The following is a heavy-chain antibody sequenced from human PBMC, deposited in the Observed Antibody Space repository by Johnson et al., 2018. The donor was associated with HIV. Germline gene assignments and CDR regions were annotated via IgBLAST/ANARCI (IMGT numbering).Heavy chain of an antibody. J-gene: IGHJ3*02. V-gene: IGHV3-7*03. CDR2: IKQDGSER. CDR3: ARPIVRGASDI. Sequence: VQLVESGVGLVQPGGSLRLSCVASGFTFSRYWMSWVRQAPGKGLEWVANIKQDGSERYYADSVRGRFAISRDNARNSVFLQMNSLRTEDTAVYYCARPIVRGASDIWGQGTMVTVSP. CDR1: GFTFSRYW. D-gene: IGHD3-10*01.